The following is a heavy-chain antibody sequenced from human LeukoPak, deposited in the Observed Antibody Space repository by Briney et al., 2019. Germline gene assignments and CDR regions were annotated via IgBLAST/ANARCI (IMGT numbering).Heavy chain of an antibody. V-gene: IGHV1-69*01. CDR2: IIPIFGTA. J-gene: IGHJ5*02. Sequence: SVKVSCKASGGTFSSYAISWVRQAPGQGLEWMGGIIPIFGTANYAQKFQGRVTITADESTSTAYMELSSLRSEDTAVYYCAREWDCSSTSCPPAWFDPWGQGTLVTVSS. D-gene: IGHD2-2*01. CDR3: AREWDCSSTSCPPAWFDP. CDR1: GGTFSSYA.